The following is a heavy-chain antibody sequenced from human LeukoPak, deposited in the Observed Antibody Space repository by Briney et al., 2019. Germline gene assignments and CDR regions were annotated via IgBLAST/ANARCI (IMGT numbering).Heavy chain of an antibody. CDR2: ISSSSSYI. J-gene: IGHJ4*02. CDR1: GFTFSSYS. D-gene: IGHD3-3*01. V-gene: IGHV3-21*01. CDR3: ARNDFWSAPFDY. Sequence: GGSLRLSCAASGFTFSSYSMTWVRQAPGKGLEWVSSISSSSSYIYYADSVKGRFTISRDNAKNSLYLQMNSLRAEDTAVYYCARNDFWSAPFDYWGQGTLVTVSS.